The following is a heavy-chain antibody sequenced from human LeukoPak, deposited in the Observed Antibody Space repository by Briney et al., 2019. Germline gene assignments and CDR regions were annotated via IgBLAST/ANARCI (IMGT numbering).Heavy chain of an antibody. D-gene: IGHD5-18*01. CDR2: IQYNGTNK. Sequence: GGSLRLSCAASGFIFSNYGMHWVRQAPGKGLEWVAFIQYNGTNKDYADSVKGRFTISRDNSKNTVSVHMNSLKPEDTALYYCXXXXRRGYNFGYDQFAYWGQGTLVTVSS. CDR3: XXXXRRGYNFGYDQFAY. J-gene: IGHJ4*02. CDR1: GFIFSNYG. V-gene: IGHV3-30*02.